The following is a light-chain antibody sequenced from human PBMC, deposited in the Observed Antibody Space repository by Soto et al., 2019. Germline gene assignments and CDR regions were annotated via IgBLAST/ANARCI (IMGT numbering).Light chain of an antibody. CDR1: RNVGSK. J-gene: IGKJ1*01. Sequence: EIVMTQSPATLSVSPGERATLSCRASRNVGSKLAWYMQKPGQSPRLLIYGASTRATGIPARFSGSGSGTELNLTISGLQSEDFEVYYCQQYGSSPRTFGQGTKVDIK. CDR2: GAS. V-gene: IGKV3-15*01. CDR3: QQYGSSPRT.